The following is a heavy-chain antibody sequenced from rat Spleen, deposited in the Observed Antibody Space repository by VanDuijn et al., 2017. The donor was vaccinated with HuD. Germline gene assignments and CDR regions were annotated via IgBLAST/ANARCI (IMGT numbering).Heavy chain of an antibody. CDR1: GFSLTSNG. J-gene: IGHJ2*01. CDR2: ISSGGYT. V-gene: IGHV2S12*01. Sequence: QVQLKESGPGLVQPSQTLSLTCTVSGFSLTSNGVSWVRQPPGKGLEWIATISSGGYTYYNSVLKSRLSVSRDTSKNQVFLKMNSLKTVDTGVYYCARGNFDYWGQGVMV. CDR3: ARGNFDY.